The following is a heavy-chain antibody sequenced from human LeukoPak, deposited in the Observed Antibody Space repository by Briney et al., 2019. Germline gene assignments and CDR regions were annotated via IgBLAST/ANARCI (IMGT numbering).Heavy chain of an antibody. CDR2: ISYDGSNK. J-gene: IGHJ3*02. D-gene: IGHD2/OR15-2a*01. V-gene: IGHV3-30-3*01. Sequence: GGSLRPSCAASGFTFSSYAMHWVRQAPGKGLEWVAVISYDGSNKYYADSVKGRFTISRDNSKNTLYLQMNSLRAEDTAVYYCARERTFDAFDIWGQGTMVTVSS. CDR1: GFTFSSYA. CDR3: ARERTFDAFDI.